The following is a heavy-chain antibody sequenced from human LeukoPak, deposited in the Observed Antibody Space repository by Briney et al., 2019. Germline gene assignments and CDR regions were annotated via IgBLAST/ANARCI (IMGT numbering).Heavy chain of an antibody. CDR2: IYHSGST. Sequence: SETLSLTCAVSGYSISSGYYWGWIRQPPGKGLEWIGSIYHSGSTYYNPSLKSRVTISVDTSKNQFSLKLSSVTAADTAVYYCARQLWGVGGYYYYYMDVWGKGTTVTVSS. CDR1: GYSISSGYY. CDR3: ARQLWGVGGYYYYYMDV. D-gene: IGHD3-16*01. V-gene: IGHV4-38-2*01. J-gene: IGHJ6*03.